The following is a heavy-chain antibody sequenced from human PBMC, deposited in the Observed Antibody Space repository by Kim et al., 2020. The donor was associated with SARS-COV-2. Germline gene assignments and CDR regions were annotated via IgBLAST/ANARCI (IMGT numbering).Heavy chain of an antibody. Sequence: GGSLRLSCAASGFTFSSYGMHWVRQAPGKGLEWVAVIWYDGSNKYYADSVKGRFTISRDNSKNTLYLQMNSLRAEDTAVYYCARDRIAAVHPKFYYYYYGMDVWGQGTTVTVSS. CDR3: ARDRIAAVHPKFYYYYYGMDV. CDR2: IWYDGSNK. D-gene: IGHD6-13*01. V-gene: IGHV3-33*01. J-gene: IGHJ6*02. CDR1: GFTFSSYG.